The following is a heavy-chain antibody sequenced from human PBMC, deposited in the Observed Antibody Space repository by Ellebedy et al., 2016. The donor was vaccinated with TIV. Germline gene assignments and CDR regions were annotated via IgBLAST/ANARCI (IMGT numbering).Heavy chain of an antibody. D-gene: IGHD4-17*01. CDR1: GFTFSSYW. J-gene: IGHJ6*02. CDR3: ATPANLNGDYRLDYYFGMDV. Sequence: GESLKISCAASGFTFSSYWMHWVRQAPGKGLEWVSLISGDGGSTYYADSVKGRFHISRDNSKNFLYLQMNSLRTEDTAVYYCATPANLNGDYRLDYYFGMDVWGQGTTVTVSS. V-gene: IGHV3-43*02. CDR2: ISGDGGST.